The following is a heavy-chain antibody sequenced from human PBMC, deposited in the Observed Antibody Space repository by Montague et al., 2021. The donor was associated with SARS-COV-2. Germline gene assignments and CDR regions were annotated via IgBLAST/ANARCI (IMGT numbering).Heavy chain of an antibody. Sequence: PALVKPTQTLTLTCTFSGFSLSTSGMCVSWIRQPPGKALEWLALIDWDDDKYYSTSLKTRLTISKDTSKNQVVLTMTNTDPVDTATYYCARMPYDILTGSGYYGMDVWGQGTTVTVSS. CDR2: IDWDDDK. CDR1: GFSLSTSGMC. D-gene: IGHD3-9*01. CDR3: ARMPYDILTGSGYYGMDV. V-gene: IGHV2-70*01. J-gene: IGHJ6*02.